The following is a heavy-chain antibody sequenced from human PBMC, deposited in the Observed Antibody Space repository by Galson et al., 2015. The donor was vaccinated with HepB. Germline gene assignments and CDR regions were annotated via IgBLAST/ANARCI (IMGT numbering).Heavy chain of an antibody. J-gene: IGHJ6*02. CDR3: ARDLYDYGDSRGYYYYYGMDV. Sequence: SVKVSCKASGGTFSSYAISWVRQAPGQGLEWMGRIIPILGIANYAQKFQGRVTITADKSTSTAYMELSSLRSEDTAVYYCARDLYDYGDSRGYYYYYGMDVWGQGTTVTVSS. D-gene: IGHD4-17*01. V-gene: IGHV1-69*04. CDR2: IIPILGIA. CDR1: GGTFSSYA.